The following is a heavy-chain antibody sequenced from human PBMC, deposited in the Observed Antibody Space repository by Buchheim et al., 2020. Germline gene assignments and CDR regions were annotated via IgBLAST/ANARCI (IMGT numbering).Heavy chain of an antibody. CDR3: ARIVKYSSSSPQGGWFDP. V-gene: IGHV2-70*15. Sequence: QVTLRESGPALVKPTQTLTLTCTFSGFSLSTSGMCVSWIRQPPGKALEWLARIDWDDDKYYSPSLKTRLTISKDTSKNQVGLTMTNMDPVDTATYYCARIVKYSSSSPQGGWFDPWGQGTL. CDR2: IDWDDDK. CDR1: GFSLSTSGMC. D-gene: IGHD6-13*01. J-gene: IGHJ5*02.